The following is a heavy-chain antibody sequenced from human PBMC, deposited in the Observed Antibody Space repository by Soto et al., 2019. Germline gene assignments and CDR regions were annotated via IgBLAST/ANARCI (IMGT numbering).Heavy chain of an antibody. Sequence: EVQLLESGGGLVQPGGSLRLSCAASGFTFSSYAMSWVRQAPGKGLEWVSAISGSGGSTYYADSVKGRFTISRDNSKNTLYLQMNSLRAEDTAVYYCATGRGEWLVRNWFDPWGQGTLVTVSS. V-gene: IGHV3-23*01. CDR2: ISGSGGST. CDR1: GFTFSSYA. J-gene: IGHJ5*02. CDR3: ATGRGEWLVRNWFDP. D-gene: IGHD6-19*01.